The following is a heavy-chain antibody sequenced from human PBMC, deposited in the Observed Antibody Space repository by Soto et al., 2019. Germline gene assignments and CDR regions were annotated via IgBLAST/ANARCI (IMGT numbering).Heavy chain of an antibody. Sequence: PGGSLRLSCAASGFTFSSYSMNWVRQAPGKGLEWVSYISSSSSTIYYADSVKGRFTISRDNAKNSLYLQMNSLRAEDTAVYYCARDPSRPGGNYYYMDVWGKGPTVTVSS. V-gene: IGHV3-48*01. CDR2: ISSSSSTI. CDR1: GFTFSSYS. J-gene: IGHJ6*03. CDR3: ARDPSRPGGNYYYMDV. D-gene: IGHD3-16*01.